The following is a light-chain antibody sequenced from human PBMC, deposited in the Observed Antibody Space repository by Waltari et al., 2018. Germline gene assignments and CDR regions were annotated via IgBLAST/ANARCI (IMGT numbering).Light chain of an antibody. Sequence: EIVLTQSPGTLSLSPGERATLSCRASQSVSSSYLAWYQQKPGQAPRLLIYGTSSRATGIPDRFSGSGSGTDFTLTINRLEPEDFAVYYCQQYGSLWTFGQGTKVEIK. V-gene: IGKV3-20*01. CDR3: QQYGSLWT. CDR1: QSVSSSY. CDR2: GTS. J-gene: IGKJ1*01.